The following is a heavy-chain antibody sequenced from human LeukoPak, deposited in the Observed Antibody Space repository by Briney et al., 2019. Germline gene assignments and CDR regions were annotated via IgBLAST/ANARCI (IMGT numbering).Heavy chain of an antibody. CDR2: ISGSGGST. D-gene: IGHD1-26*01. CDR1: GFTFSSYA. CDR3: TTVRGGSRSGY. V-gene: IGHV3-23*01. J-gene: IGHJ4*02. Sequence: GGSLRLSCAASGFTFSSYAMSWVRQAPGKGLEWVSAISGSGGSTYYADSVKGRFTISRDNSKNTLYLQMNSLKTEDTAVYYCTTVRGGSRSGYWGQGTLVTVSS.